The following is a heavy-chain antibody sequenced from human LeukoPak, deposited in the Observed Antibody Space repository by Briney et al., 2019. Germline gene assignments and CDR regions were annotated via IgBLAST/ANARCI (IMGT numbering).Heavy chain of an antibody. CDR3: ARGLIAVDAFDI. J-gene: IGHJ3*02. Sequence: PGGSLRLSCAAPGFTFSSYWMHWVRQAPGKGLVWVSRINSDGSSTSYADSVKGRFTISRDNAKNTLYLQMNSLRAEDTAVYYCARGLIAVDAFDIWGQGTMVTVSS. CDR1: GFTFSSYW. V-gene: IGHV3-74*01. CDR2: INSDGSST. D-gene: IGHD6-19*01.